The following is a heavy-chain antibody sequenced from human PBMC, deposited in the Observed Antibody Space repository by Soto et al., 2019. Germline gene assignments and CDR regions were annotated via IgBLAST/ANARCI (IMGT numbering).Heavy chain of an antibody. J-gene: IGHJ6*02. V-gene: IGHV1-69*13. CDR3: ARVTMDIVATIIDYYYGMDV. CDR2: IIPIFGTA. Sequence: ASVKVSCKASGGTFSSYAISWVRQAPGQGLEWMGGIIPIFGTANYAQKFQGRVTITADESTSTAYMELSSLRSEDTAVYYCARVTMDIVATIIDYYYGMDVWGQGTLVTVSS. D-gene: IGHD5-12*01. CDR1: GGTFSSYA.